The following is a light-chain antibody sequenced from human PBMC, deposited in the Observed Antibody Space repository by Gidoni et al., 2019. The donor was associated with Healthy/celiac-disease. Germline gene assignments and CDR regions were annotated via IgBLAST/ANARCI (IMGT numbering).Light chain of an antibody. J-gene: IGLJ3*02. CDR3: NSRDSRGNHWV. V-gene: IGLV3-19*01. CDR2: GKN. Sequence: QDPVLVIYGKNNRPSGIPDRFSGSSSGNTASLTITGAQAEDEADYYCNSRDSRGNHWVFGGGTKLTVL.